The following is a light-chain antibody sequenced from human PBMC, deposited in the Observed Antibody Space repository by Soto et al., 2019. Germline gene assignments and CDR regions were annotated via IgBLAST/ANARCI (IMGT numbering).Light chain of an antibody. V-gene: IGLV2-14*01. CDR1: SSDVGAFDY. CDR3: SSYTTSNTWV. Sequence: QSALTQPASVSGSPGQSITISCTGTSSDVGAFDYVSWYQQHPGKAPKFMLYEVSNRPSGLSNRFSGSKSGNTASLTISGLQAEDEADYYCSSYTTSNTWVFGTGTKLTVL. J-gene: IGLJ3*02. CDR2: EVS.